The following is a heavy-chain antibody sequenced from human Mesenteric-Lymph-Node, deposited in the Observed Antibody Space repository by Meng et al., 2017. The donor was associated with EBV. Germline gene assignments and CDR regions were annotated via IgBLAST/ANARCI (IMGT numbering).Heavy chain of an antibody. CDR3: ASHTTYSTTGYLFLQH. CDR1: GGSIGMNNW. Sequence: QGQLLWSGPGSGNPSGPLALTGTVSGGSIGMNNWWTWVRQPPGKGLEWIGEIFHTGSTNYNPSLKSRVTMSVDKSKNLFSLTLNSVIAADTAVYYCASHTTYSTTGYLFLQHWGQGTLVTVSS. J-gene: IGHJ1*01. D-gene: IGHD3-9*01. V-gene: IGHV4-4*02. CDR2: IFHTGST.